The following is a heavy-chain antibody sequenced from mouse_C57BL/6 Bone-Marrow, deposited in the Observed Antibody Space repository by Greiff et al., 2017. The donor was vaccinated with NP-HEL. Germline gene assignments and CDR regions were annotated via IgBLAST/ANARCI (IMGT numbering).Heavy chain of an antibody. Sequence: QVQLKQSGAELMKPGASVKLSCKATGYTFTGYWIEWVKQRPGHGLEWIGEILPGSGSTHYNEKFKGKAPFTADTSSNTAYMQLSSLTTEDSAIYYCARRGGYYGASFAYWGQGTLVTVSA. CDR3: ARRGGYYGASFAY. CDR2: ILPGSGST. CDR1: GYTFTGYW. V-gene: IGHV1-9*01. J-gene: IGHJ3*01. D-gene: IGHD1-2*01.